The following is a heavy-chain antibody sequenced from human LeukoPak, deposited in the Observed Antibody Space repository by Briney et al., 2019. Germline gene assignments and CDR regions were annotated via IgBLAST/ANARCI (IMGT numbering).Heavy chain of an antibody. D-gene: IGHD3-16*01. J-gene: IGHJ4*02. Sequence: PGGSLRLSCSASGFTFSGYAMHWVRQAPGKGLEWVAVIWYDGSNKYYADSVKGRFTISRDNSKNTLYLQMNSLRAEDTAVYYCARDSFGFDYWGQGTLVTVSS. CDR3: ARDSFGFDY. V-gene: IGHV3-33*08. CDR2: IWYDGSNK. CDR1: GFTFSGYA.